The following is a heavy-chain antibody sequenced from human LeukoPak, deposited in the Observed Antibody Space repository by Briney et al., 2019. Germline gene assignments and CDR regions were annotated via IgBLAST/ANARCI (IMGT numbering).Heavy chain of an antibody. D-gene: IGHD3-16*01. CDR3: ARAIGAKGGAFHI. Sequence: ASVKVSCKASGGTFISYAISWVRQAPGQGLEWMGRIIPIFGTANYAQKFQGRVTITTDESTSTAYMELSSLISEDTAVYYCARAIGAKGGAFHIGGQGTMVTVSS. CDR1: GGTFISYA. CDR2: IIPIFGTA. J-gene: IGHJ3*02. V-gene: IGHV1-69*05.